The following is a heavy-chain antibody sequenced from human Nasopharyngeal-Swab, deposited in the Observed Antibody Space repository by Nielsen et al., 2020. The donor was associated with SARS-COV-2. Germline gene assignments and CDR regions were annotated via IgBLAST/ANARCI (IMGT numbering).Heavy chain of an antibody. Sequence: SQTLSLTCAISGDSVSRNSAAWNWIRQSPSRGLEWLGRTYYRSKWYNDYAVSVKSRITINPDTSKNQFSLQLNSVTPEDTAVYYCARVTYSSGWYDYYYYMDVWGKGTTVTVSS. D-gene: IGHD6-19*01. J-gene: IGHJ6*03. CDR2: TYYRSKWYN. CDR3: ARVTYSSGWYDYYYYMDV. V-gene: IGHV6-1*01. CDR1: GDSVSRNSAA.